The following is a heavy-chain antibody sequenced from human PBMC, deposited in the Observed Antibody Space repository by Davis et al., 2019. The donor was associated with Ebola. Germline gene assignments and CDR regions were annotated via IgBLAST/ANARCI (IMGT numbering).Heavy chain of an antibody. CDR1: GFSLSTSGMC. CDR2: IDWDDDK. V-gene: IGHV2-70*11. Sequence: SGPTLAKPTQTLTLPCTFPGFSLSTSGMCVSWIRQPPGKALEWLPRIDWDDDKYYSTSLKTRLTISKDTSKNQVVLTMTNMDPVDTATYYCARISSVRPFDYWGQGTLVTVSS. CDR3: ARISSVRPFDY. D-gene: IGHD6-6*01. J-gene: IGHJ4*02.